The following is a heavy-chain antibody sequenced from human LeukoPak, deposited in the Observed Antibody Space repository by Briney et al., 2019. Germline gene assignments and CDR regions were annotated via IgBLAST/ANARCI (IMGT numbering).Heavy chain of an antibody. J-gene: IGHJ4*02. CDR1: GGSISSYY. CDR2: IYYSGST. CDR3: ARLPYSYGPSTDL. V-gene: IGHV4-59*08. Sequence: KASEDLSLTCTVSGGSISSYYWSWIRQPPGKGLEWIGYIYYSGSTNYNPSLKSRVTISVDTSKNQFSLKLSSVTAADTAVYYCARLPYSYGPSTDLWGQGTLVSVYS. D-gene: IGHD5-18*01.